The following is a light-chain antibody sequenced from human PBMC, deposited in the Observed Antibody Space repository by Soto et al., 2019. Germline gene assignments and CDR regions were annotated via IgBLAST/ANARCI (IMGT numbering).Light chain of an antibody. Sequence: EIVLTQSPGTLSLSPGERATLSCRASQSISSSYLAWYQQKPGQAPRLLIYGASSRATGLPDRFSGSASGTDFTLTISRLEPEDFAVYYCQQYGGSPFTFGPGTKVDIK. V-gene: IGKV3-20*01. CDR2: GAS. CDR3: QQYGGSPFT. CDR1: QSISSSY. J-gene: IGKJ3*01.